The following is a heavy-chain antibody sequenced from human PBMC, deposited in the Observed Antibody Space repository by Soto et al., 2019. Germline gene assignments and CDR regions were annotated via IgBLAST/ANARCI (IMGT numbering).Heavy chain of an antibody. CDR2: TVVGSGNT. Sequence: SVKVSCKASGFTFTSCAMQWVRQARGQRLEWIGWTVVGSGNTNYAQKFQERVTITRDMSTSTAYMELSSLRSEDTAVYYCAADIHDYARLGAFDIWGQGTMVTVSS. CDR3: AADIHDYARLGAFDI. CDR1: GFTFTSCA. D-gene: IGHD4-17*01. V-gene: IGHV1-58*02. J-gene: IGHJ3*02.